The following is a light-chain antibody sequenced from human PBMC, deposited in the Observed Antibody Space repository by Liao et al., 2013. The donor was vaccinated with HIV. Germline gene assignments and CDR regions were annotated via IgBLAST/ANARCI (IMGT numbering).Light chain of an antibody. V-gene: IGLV3-1*01. Sequence: SYELTQPPSVSVSPGQTATITCSGDKLGDKYACWYQQKPGQSPVMVIYQDTKRPSGIPARLSGSNSGNTATLTISRVEAGDEADYYCQVWDALSDHPVLFGGGTKLTVL. CDR2: QDT. J-gene: IGLJ2*01. CDR1: KLGDKY. CDR3: QVWDALSDHPVL.